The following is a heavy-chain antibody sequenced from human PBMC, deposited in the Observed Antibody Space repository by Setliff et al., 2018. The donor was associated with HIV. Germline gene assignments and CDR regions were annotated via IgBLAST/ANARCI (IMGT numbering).Heavy chain of an antibody. CDR1: GGSISSGYYY. CDR3: ARQTWEYYDTLTGYYRSPKNFDS. D-gene: IGHD3-9*01. J-gene: IGHJ4*02. V-gene: IGHV4-39*01. CDR2: ISYTGST. Sequence: SETLSLTCTVSGGSISSGYYYWGWIRQPPGKGLEWIGTISYTGSTYYDPSLKSRVTISLDTSKNQFFLKLSSVTAPDTAIYYCARQTWEYYDTLTGYYRSPKNFDSWGQGTLVTVSS.